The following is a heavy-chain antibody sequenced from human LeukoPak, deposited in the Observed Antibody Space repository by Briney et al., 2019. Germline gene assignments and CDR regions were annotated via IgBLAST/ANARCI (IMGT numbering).Heavy chain of an antibody. V-gene: IGHV3-23*01. CDR3: AKCRSEVPAAINY. CDR2: ISGSAGST. CDR1: GFNFSRYA. Sequence: GGSLRLSCAASGFNFSRYAMSWLRRAPGKALEWVPPISGSAGSTYYADSLKGRFSISRDNSKNTLYLQMNSLRAEDTAVYYCAKCRSEVPAAINYWGQGTLVTVSS. J-gene: IGHJ4*02. D-gene: IGHD2-2*01.